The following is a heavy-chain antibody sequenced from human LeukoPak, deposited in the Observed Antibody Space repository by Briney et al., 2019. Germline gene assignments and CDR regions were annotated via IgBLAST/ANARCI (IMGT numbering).Heavy chain of an antibody. V-gene: IGHV3-23*01. CDR1: GFTLSNYA. J-gene: IGHJ1*01. Sequence: PGGSLRLSCAASGFTLSNYAMSWVRQAPGKGLEWVSAVSGSGGSTYYADSVKGRFTISRDNSKNTLHLQMNSLRAEDTAVYYCAKDRWSLSCSSHWGQGTLVTVSA. CDR3: AKDRWSLSCSSH. CDR2: VSGSGGST. D-gene: IGHD2-15*01.